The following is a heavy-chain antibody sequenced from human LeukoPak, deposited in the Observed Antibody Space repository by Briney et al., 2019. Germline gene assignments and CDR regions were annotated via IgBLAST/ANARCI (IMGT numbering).Heavy chain of an antibody. CDR1: GGSISSYY. Sequence: PSETLSLTCTVSGGSISSYYWSWIRQSPGKGLEWIGYIYNSGSTNYNPSLKSRVTISVDTSKNQFSLQLKSVTAADSAVYYCARAGARWTFDYWGQGILVTVSS. D-gene: IGHD4-23*01. J-gene: IGHJ4*02. CDR2: IYNSGST. CDR3: ARAGARWTFDY. V-gene: IGHV4-59*01.